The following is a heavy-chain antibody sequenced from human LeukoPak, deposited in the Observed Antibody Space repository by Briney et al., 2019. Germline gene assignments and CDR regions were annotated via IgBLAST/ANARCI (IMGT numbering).Heavy chain of an antibody. Sequence: GASVKVSCKASGYTFTSYDINWVRQATGQGLEWMGWMNANSGNTGYAQKFQGRVTMTRDTSISTAYMELSSLRSDDTAVYYCAREYCSSTSCSGGWWFDPWGQGTLVTVSS. CDR3: AREYCSSTSCSGGWWFDP. V-gene: IGHV1-8*01. D-gene: IGHD2-2*01. J-gene: IGHJ5*02. CDR2: MNANSGNT. CDR1: GYTFTSYD.